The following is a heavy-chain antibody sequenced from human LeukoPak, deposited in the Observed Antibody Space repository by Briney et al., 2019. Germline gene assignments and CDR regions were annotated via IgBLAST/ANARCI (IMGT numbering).Heavy chain of an antibody. CDR2: ITPIIDSA. CDR1: GGTFRTHI. D-gene: IGHD1-26*01. Sequence: AASVKVSYKTFGGTFRTHIFSWVRQAPGQGLEWMGKITPIIDSAKYSQKFRDRLTITGDSSTGTAYMELSSLTPEDTALYYCTRVNLRGSQYNWFDPWGQGTLVIVSS. J-gene: IGHJ5*02. CDR3: TRVNLRGSQYNWFDP. V-gene: IGHV1-69*08.